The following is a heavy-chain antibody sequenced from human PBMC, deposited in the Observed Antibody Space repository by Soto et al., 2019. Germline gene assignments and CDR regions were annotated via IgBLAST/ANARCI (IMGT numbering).Heavy chain of an antibody. Sequence: QVQLVQSGAEVKKPGSSVKVSCKASGGTFSSYAISWVRQAPGQGLEWMGGIIPIFGTANYAQKFQGRVTITADKCTSTAYMELSSLRSEDTAVYYCARWSLEWLLRAYYYYGMDVWGQGTTVTVSS. CDR2: IIPIFGTA. D-gene: IGHD3-3*01. J-gene: IGHJ6*02. CDR1: GGTFSSYA. V-gene: IGHV1-69*06. CDR3: ARWSLEWLLRAYYYYGMDV.